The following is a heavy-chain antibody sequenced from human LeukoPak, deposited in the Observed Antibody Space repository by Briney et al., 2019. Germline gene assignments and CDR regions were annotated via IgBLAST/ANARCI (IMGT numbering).Heavy chain of an antibody. V-gene: IGHV3-15*01. CDR1: GFLFSDAW. CDR3: STDRRFLEWHFNWGVFNY. Sequence: GGSLRLSCRASGFLFSDAWMSWFRQAPGKGLEWVGRIKSRTDRGTTDYAASVQGRFTISRADSKDTLYLQMNGLKTEDTAVYYCSTDRRFLEWHFNWGVFNYWGQGSLVTVSS. J-gene: IGHJ4*02. D-gene: IGHD3-3*01. CDR2: IKSRTDRGTT.